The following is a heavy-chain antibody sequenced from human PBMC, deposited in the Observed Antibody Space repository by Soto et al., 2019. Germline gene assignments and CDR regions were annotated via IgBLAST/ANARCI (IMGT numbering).Heavy chain of an antibody. CDR1: GFIFSAYT. CDR3: ATPYYFNH. D-gene: IGHD3-16*01. CDR2: ISDDSSYI. J-gene: IGHJ1*01. Sequence: GGSLRLSCAASGFIFSAYTMNWVRQAPGKGLEWLSSISDDSSYIDYADSLRGRFTVSRDNARNSLYLQIDSLGVEDTAVYYCATPYYFNHGGPGTLVTGSS. V-gene: IGHV3-21*06.